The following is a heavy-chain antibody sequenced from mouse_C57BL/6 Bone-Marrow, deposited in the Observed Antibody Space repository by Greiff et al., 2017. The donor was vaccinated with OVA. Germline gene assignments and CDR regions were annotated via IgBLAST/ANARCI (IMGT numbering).Heavy chain of an antibody. Sequence: VKLMESGAELVRPGASVTLSCKASGYTFTAYEMHWVKQTPVHGLEWIGAIDPETGGTAYNQKFKGKAILTADKSSSTAYMELRSLTSEDSAVYYCTRLIYYGNWGQGTTLTVSS. CDR3: TRLIYYGN. CDR1: GYTFTAYE. V-gene: IGHV1-15*01. D-gene: IGHD2-1*01. CDR2: IDPETGGT. J-gene: IGHJ2*01.